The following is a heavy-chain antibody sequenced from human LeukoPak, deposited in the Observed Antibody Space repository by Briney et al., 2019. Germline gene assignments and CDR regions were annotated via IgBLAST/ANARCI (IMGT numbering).Heavy chain of an antibody. CDR2: ISLYNGNT. D-gene: IGHD3-22*01. CDR3: ARTLDYYDRSGLSYFDY. J-gene: IGHJ4*02. CDR1: GYTFTSYG. Sequence: ASVKVSCKASGYTFTSYGINWVRQAPGQGLEWMGWISLYNGNTNYAQKLQGRVTMTTDTSTSTAYMELRSLGSGDTAVYYCARTLDYYDRSGLSYFDYWGQGTLVTVSS. V-gene: IGHV1-18*01.